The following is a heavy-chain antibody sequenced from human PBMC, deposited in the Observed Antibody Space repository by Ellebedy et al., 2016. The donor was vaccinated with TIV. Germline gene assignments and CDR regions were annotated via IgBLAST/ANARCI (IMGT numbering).Heavy chain of an antibody. CDR1: GYTFTTYA. Sequence: AASVKVSCKASGYTFTTYAIHWVRQAPGQGLEWMGWINGGNGNTKYSQKFQGRVTITRDTSASTAYMELSSLRSEDTAVYYCANARNYYDSSGYYQKSYGMDVWGQGTTVTVSS. V-gene: IGHV1-3*01. CDR2: INGGNGNT. J-gene: IGHJ6*02. D-gene: IGHD3-22*01. CDR3: ANARNYYDSSGYYQKSYGMDV.